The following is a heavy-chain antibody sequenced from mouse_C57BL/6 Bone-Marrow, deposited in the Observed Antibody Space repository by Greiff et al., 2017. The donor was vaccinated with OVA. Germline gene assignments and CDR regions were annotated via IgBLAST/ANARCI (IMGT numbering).Heavy chain of an antibody. CDR2: SRNKANDYTT. CDR3: ARDAVRGSAMDY. J-gene: IGHJ4*01. V-gene: IGHV7-1*01. Sequence: EVQVVESGGGLVQSGRSLRLSCATSGFTFSDFYMEWVRQAPGKGLEWIAASRNKANDYTTEYSASVKGRFIVSRDTSQSILYLQMNALRAEDTAIYYCARDAVRGSAMDYWGQGTSVTVSS. CDR1: GFTFSDFY.